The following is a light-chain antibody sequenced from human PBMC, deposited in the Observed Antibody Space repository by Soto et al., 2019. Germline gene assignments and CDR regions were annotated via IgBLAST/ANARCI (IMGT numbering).Light chain of an antibody. V-gene: IGLV2-14*01. CDR2: DVS. Sequence: QSVLTQPASVSGSPGQSITISCTGTGSDVGGYNYVSWYKQKPGKAPKLVIYDVSHRPSGVSDRFFGSKPGNTASLIISGLQAEDEADYYCFSYSTSRARIFGGGTKVTVL. CDR1: GSDVGGYNY. J-gene: IGLJ2*01. CDR3: FSYSTSRARI.